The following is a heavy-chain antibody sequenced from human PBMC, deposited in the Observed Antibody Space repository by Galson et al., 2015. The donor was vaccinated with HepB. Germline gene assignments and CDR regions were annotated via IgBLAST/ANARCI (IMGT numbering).Heavy chain of an antibody. D-gene: IGHD5-18*01. J-gene: IGHJ4*02. CDR2: ISGDNANT. Sequence: SVKVSCKASGYTFSRYGISWVRQAPGRGLEWMGWISGDNANTNYAQKLQGRVTMTTDTSTSTAYMELTGLRSDDTAVYYCARGGYSYGKFDYWGQGTLVTVSS. V-gene: IGHV1-18*01. CDR1: GYTFSRYG. CDR3: ARGGYSYGKFDY.